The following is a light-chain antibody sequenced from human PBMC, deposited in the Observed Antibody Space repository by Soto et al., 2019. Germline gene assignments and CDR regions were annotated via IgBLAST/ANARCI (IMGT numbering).Light chain of an antibody. CDR1: QGVNNY. Sequence: DIQLTQSPSAMSASVGDRGTITCRASQGVNNYLAWFQQKPGKVAKRLIYAASRLQSGVPSRFSGSGSGTEFTLTISGLQPEDSATYYCLQCNRYPWTFGQGTKVDI. CDR3: LQCNRYPWT. V-gene: IGKV1-17*03. J-gene: IGKJ1*01. CDR2: AAS.